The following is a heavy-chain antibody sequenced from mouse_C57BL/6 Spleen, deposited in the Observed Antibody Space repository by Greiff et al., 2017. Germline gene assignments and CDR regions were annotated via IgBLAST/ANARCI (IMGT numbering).Heavy chain of an antibody. CDR3: ARRSDYDGGYAMDY. J-gene: IGHJ4*01. D-gene: IGHD2-4*01. CDR1: GFTFSSYT. CDR2: ISGGGGNT. Sequence: EVHLVESGGGLVKPGGSLKLSCAASGFTFSSYTMSWVRQTPEKRLEWVATISGGGGNTYYPDSVKGRFTISRDNAKNTLYLQMSSLRSEDTALYYCARRSDYDGGYAMDYWGQGTSVTVSS. V-gene: IGHV5-9*01.